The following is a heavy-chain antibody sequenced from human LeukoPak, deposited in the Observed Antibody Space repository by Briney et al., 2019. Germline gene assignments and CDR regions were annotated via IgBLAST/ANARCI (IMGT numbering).Heavy chain of an antibody. V-gene: IGHV4-59*01. Sequence: SETLSLTCTVSGDSISNYFWSWIRQPPRKGLEWMAYVHYSGSTNYNPSLKSRVTISVDTSENQFSLKVNSVTAADTAVYYCARGEEVAGTFDYWGQGTLVTVSS. CDR1: GDSISNYF. D-gene: IGHD6-19*01. J-gene: IGHJ4*02. CDR3: ARGEEVAGTFDY. CDR2: VHYSGST.